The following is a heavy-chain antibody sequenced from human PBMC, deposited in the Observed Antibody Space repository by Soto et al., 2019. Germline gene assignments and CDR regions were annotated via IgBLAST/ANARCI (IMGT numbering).Heavy chain of an antibody. Sequence: QVQLVESGGGVVQPGTSLRLSCAASGFTFTSYGLHWVRQAPGTGLEWVAGISYDGSKKYFADSVKGRFTISRDNPRSTLFSDMNSLRGEHTAIYYGAKTWFGEDNYGMDVWGQGTTVTVSS. V-gene: IGHV3-30*18. CDR1: GFTFTSYG. D-gene: IGHD3-10*01. CDR2: ISYDGSKK. CDR3: AKTWFGEDNYGMDV. J-gene: IGHJ6*02.